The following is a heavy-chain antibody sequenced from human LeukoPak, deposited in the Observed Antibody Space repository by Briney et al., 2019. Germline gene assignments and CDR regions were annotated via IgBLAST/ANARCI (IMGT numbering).Heavy chain of an antibody. CDR1: GFTFSSYS. CDR2: ISSSSTI. CDR3: ASSPKGQLWNLKV. Sequence: GGSLRLSCAASGFTFSSYSMNWVRQAPGKGLEWVSYISSSSTIYYADSVKGRFTISRDNAKNSLYLQLSSLRAEDTAMFYCASSPKGQLWNLKVWGQGTLVTVSS. J-gene: IGHJ4*02. V-gene: IGHV3-48*01. D-gene: IGHD5-18*01.